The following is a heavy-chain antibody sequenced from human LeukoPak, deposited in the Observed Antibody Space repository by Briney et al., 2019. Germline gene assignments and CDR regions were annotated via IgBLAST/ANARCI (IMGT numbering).Heavy chain of an antibody. CDR3: VRVRYDILTGYSGYYYYYGMDV. Sequence: SETLSLTRAVYGGSFSGYYWSWIRQPPGKGLEWIGEINHSGSTNYNPSLKGRVTISVDTSKNQFSLKLSSVTAADTAVYYCVRVRYDILTGYSGYYYYYGMDVWGQGTTVTVSS. D-gene: IGHD3-9*01. J-gene: IGHJ6*02. CDR2: INHSGST. CDR1: GGSFSGYY. V-gene: IGHV4-34*01.